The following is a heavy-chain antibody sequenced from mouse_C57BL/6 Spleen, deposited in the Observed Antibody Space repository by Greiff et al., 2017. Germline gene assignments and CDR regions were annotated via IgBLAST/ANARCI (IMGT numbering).Heavy chain of an antibody. D-gene: IGHD1-3*01. Sequence: EVQLLESGPGLVKPSQSLSLTCSVTGYSITSGYYWNWIRQFPGNKLEWMGYISYDGSNNYNPSLKNRISITRDTSKNQFFLKLNSVTTEDTATYYCARDTLTWFAYWGQGTLVTVSA. CDR2: ISYDGSN. V-gene: IGHV3-6*01. CDR3: ARDTLTWFAY. CDR1: GYSITSGYY. J-gene: IGHJ3*01.